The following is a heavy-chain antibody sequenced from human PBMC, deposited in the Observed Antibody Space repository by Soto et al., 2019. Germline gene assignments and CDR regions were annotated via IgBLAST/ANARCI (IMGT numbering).Heavy chain of an antibody. J-gene: IGHJ5*02. Sequence: QVQLQQWGAGLLKPSETLSLTCAVYGGSFSGYYWSWIRQPPGKGLEWIGEINHSGSTNYNPSLNSRLTISVDTTKNQFSLKLSSVTAADTAVYYCARTGRYFDWLFPSNWFDPWGQGTLVTVSS. CDR2: INHSGST. V-gene: IGHV4-34*01. D-gene: IGHD3-9*01. CDR3: ARTGRYFDWLFPSNWFDP. CDR1: GGSFSGYY.